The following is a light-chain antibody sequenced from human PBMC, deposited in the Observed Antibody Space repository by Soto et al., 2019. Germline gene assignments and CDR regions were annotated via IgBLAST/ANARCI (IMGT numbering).Light chain of an antibody. Sequence: EIVLTQSPGTLSLSPGERATLSCRASQSVSSSYLAWYQQKPGQAPRLLIYGASSRATGIPDRFSGSGPGTDFTLTISRLEPEDFAVYYGQQYGSSPYTFGQGTKLEIK. J-gene: IGKJ2*01. V-gene: IGKV3-20*01. CDR1: QSVSSSY. CDR2: GAS. CDR3: QQYGSSPYT.